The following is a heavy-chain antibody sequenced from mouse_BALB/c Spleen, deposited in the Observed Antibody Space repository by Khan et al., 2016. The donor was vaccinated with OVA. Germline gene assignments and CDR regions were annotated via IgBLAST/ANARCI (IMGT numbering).Heavy chain of an antibody. CDR3: AREAYGNSDYFDY. D-gene: IGHD2-10*02. J-gene: IGHJ2*01. V-gene: IGHV1-20*02. CDR1: GYSFTGYF. Sequence: EVQLQESGPELVKPGASVKISCKASGYSFTGYFMNWVMQSHGKSLEWIGRINPYNGDTFYNQKFKGKATLTVDKSSSTAHMELRSLASEDSAVYDVAREAYGNSDYFDYWGQGTTVTVSS. CDR2: INPYNGDT.